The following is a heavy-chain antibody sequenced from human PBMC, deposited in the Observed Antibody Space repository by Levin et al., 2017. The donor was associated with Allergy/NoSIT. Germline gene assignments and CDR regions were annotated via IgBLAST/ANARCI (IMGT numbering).Heavy chain of an antibody. CDR2: ISSSGDNT. D-gene: IGHD5/OR15-5a*01. Sequence: LSLTCAASGFPFSNPGLAWARPAPGKGLEWVSTISSSGDNTFYADSVKGRFTISRDKSKNTVYLQLSGLRVEDTAVYYCAKCLRPYYYMDVWGKGTTVVVSS. J-gene: IGHJ6*03. CDR1: GFPFSNPG. V-gene: IGHV3-23*01. CDR3: AKCLRPYYYMDV.